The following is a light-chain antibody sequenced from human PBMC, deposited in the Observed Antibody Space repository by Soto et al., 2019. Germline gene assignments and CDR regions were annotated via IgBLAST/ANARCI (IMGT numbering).Light chain of an antibody. Sequence: DIQMTQSPSTLSASVEDRVTITSRASQSISSWLAWYQQKPGKAPKLLIYKASSLESGVPSRFSGSGSGTEFTLTISCLQPDDFATYYCQQYDSYRSFGQGTKVEIK. V-gene: IGKV1-5*03. CDR3: QQYDSYRS. CDR1: QSISSW. J-gene: IGKJ1*01. CDR2: KAS.